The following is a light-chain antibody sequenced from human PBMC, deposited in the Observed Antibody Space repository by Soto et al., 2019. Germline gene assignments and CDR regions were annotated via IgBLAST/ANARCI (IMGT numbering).Light chain of an antibody. J-gene: IGKJ5*01. CDR1: QSISSSY. V-gene: IGKV3-11*01. CDR3: QQRSNWPDA. Sequence: EIVLTQSPGTLSLSPGERATLSCRASQSISSSYLAWYQHKPGQPPRLLIYDASKRATGIPTRFSGSGSGTDFTLTISSLQPEDFAVYYCQQRSNWPDAFGQGTRLEIK. CDR2: DAS.